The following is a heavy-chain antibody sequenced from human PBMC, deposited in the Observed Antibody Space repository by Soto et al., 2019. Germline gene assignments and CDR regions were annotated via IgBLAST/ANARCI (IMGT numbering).Heavy chain of an antibody. D-gene: IGHD4-17*01. CDR2: IYYSGST. CDR3: ASQEVYGDEHFQH. Sequence: QLQLQESGPGLVKPSETLSLTCTVSGGSISSSSYYWGWIRQPPGKGLEWIGSIYYSGSTYYNPSLKSRVTISVDTSKNQFSLKLSSVTAADTAVYYCASQEVYGDEHFQHWGQGTLVTVSS. J-gene: IGHJ1*01. CDR1: GGSISSSSYY. V-gene: IGHV4-39*01.